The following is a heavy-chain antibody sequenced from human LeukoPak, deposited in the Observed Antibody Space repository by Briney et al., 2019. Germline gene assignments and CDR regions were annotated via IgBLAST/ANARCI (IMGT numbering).Heavy chain of an antibody. D-gene: IGHD3-10*01. CDR2: INPNSGGT. Sequence: ASLKVSCKASGYTFTGYYMHWVRQAPGQGLEWMGWINPNSGGTNYAQKFQGRVTMTRDKSIRTAYMELSRLTSDETAVYYCARNIWFGESADAFDIWGQGTMVTVSS. CDR3: ARNIWFGESADAFDI. CDR1: GYTFTGYY. V-gene: IGHV1-2*02. J-gene: IGHJ3*02.